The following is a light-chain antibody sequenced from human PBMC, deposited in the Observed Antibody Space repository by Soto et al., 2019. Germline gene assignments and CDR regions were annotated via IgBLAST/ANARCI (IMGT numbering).Light chain of an antibody. J-gene: IGLJ1*01. CDR3: SSYTTSNTYV. V-gene: IGLV2-14*01. Sequence: QSVLTQPASVSGSPGQSITFSCTGTSSDIGVYNYVSWYQQHPGKAPKLMIYEVNNRPSGVSNRFSGPKSGNTASLTISGLQAEDEADYYCSSYTTSNTYVFGTGTKLTVL. CDR2: EVN. CDR1: SSDIGVYNY.